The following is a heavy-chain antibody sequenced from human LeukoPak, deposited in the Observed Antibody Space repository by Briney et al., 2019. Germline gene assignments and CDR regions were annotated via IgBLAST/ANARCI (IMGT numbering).Heavy chain of an antibody. V-gene: IGHV1-2*02. CDR2: INPHSGGT. D-gene: IGHD2-2*01. CDR3: ARDGVCSSTSCQSFDY. J-gene: IGHJ4*02. CDR1: GYTFTGYY. Sequence: ASVKVSCKASGYTFTGYYSHWVRQAPGQGLEWMGWINPHSGGTHYAQQFQGRVTMARDTSISTAYMELSGLRYDDTAVYYCARDGVCSSTSCQSFDYWGQGTLVTVSS.